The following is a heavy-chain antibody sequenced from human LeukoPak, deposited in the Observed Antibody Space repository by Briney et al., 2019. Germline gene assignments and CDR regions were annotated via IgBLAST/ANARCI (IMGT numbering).Heavy chain of an antibody. CDR2: ISSSRTI. CDR1: GFTFSSYS. V-gene: IGHV3-48*02. Sequence: GGSLRLSCAVSGFTFSSYSMNWVRQAPGKGLEWVSYISSSRTIYYADSVKGRFTISRDNAKNSLYLQMNSLRDEDTAVYYCARESSGSYYGYWGQGTLVTVSS. D-gene: IGHD1-26*01. J-gene: IGHJ4*02. CDR3: ARESSGSYYGY.